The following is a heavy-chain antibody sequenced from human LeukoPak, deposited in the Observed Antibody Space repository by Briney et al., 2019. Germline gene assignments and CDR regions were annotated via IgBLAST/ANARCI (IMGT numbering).Heavy chain of an antibody. CDR3: ARDQAVAGNIDY. CDR1: GYTFTSYY. Sequence: ASVKVSCKASGYTFTSYYTHWVRQAPGQGLEWMGIINPSGGSTSYAQKFQGRVTMTRDMSTSTVYMELSSLRSEDTAVYYCARDQAVAGNIDYWGQGTLVTVSS. D-gene: IGHD6-19*01. J-gene: IGHJ4*02. V-gene: IGHV1-46*01. CDR2: INPSGGST.